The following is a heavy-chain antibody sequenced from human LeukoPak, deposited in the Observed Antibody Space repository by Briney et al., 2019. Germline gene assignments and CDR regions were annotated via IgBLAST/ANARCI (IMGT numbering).Heavy chain of an antibody. Sequence: SETLSLTCTVSGGSITSRSYYWGWIRQPPGKGLEWIGDINYSGSTYYNASLRSRVTMSVDTSRSQFSLKLTSVTVADTAVYYCARRYSSGSNYFDYWGQGTLATVSP. V-gene: IGHV4-39*01. CDR2: INYSGST. CDR3: ARRYSSGSNYFDY. J-gene: IGHJ4*02. D-gene: IGHD2-15*01. CDR1: GGSITSRSYY.